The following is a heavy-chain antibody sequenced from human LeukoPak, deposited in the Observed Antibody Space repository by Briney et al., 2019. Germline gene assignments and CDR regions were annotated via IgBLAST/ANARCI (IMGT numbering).Heavy chain of an antibody. V-gene: IGHV3-20*04. J-gene: IGHJ4*02. CDR3: ARTYYYGSGSLDY. CDR1: GFTFDDCG. Sequence: GGSLRLSCATSGFTFDDCGMSWVRQAPGKGLEWVSGINWNGGSTGYADSVKGRFTISRDNAKNSLYLQMNSVRAEDTALYYCARTYYYGSGSLDYWGQGTLVTVSS. CDR2: INWNGGST. D-gene: IGHD3-10*01.